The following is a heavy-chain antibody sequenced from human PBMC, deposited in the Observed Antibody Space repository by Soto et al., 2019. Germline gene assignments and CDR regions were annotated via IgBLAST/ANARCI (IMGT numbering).Heavy chain of an antibody. Sequence: GASVKVSCKASGYTFTGYYMHWVRQAPGQGLEWMGWINPNSGDTNYAQKFQGWVTMTRDTSISTAYMELSRLRSDDTAVYYCARSRVVGLSTITMVRGAKPLSEYYYGMDVWGQGTXVTVSS. V-gene: IGHV1-2*04. CDR1: GYTFTGYY. CDR2: INPNSGDT. CDR3: ARSRVVGLSTITMVRGAKPLSEYYYGMDV. J-gene: IGHJ6*02. D-gene: IGHD3-10*01.